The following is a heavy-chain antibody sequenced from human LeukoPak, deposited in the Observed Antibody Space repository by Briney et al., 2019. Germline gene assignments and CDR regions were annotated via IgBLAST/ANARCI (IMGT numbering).Heavy chain of an antibody. V-gene: IGHV1-69*13. Sequence: GASVKVSCKASGGTFSSYAISWVRQAPGQGLEWMGGIIPIFGTANYAQKFQGRVTITADESTSTAYMELSSLRSEDTAVYYCARGRQQGQWLAYFDYWGQGTLVTVSS. CDR1: GGTFSSYA. CDR3: ARGRQQGQWLAYFDY. D-gene: IGHD6-19*01. J-gene: IGHJ4*02. CDR2: IIPIFGTA.